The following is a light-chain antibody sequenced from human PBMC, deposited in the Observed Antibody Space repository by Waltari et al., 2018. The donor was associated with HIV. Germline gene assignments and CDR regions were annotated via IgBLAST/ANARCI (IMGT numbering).Light chain of an antibody. CDR1: SSDVGGYNY. CDR2: DVS. V-gene: IGLV2-11*01. CDR3: CSYAGSYTR. J-gene: IGLJ2*01. Sequence: QSALTQPRSVSGSPGQSVTFSCTGTSSDVGGYNYVSWYQQHPGKAPKRMLYDVSKRPSGVPDRFSGSKSGNTASLTISGLQAEDEADYYCCSYAGSYTRFGGGTKLTVL.